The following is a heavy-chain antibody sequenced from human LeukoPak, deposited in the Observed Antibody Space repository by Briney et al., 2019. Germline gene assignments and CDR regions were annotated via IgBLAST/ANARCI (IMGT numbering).Heavy chain of an antibody. CDR2: INPNSGGT. V-gene: IGHV1-2*02. Sequence: GASVKVSCKASGYTFTGYYMHWVRQAPGQGLEWMGWINPNSGGTNYAQRFQGRVTMTRDTSISTAYMELSRLRSDDTAVYYCARRPTPYDSSGWYNWFDPWGQGTLVTVSS. CDR1: GYTFTGYY. CDR3: ARRPTPYDSSGWYNWFDP. D-gene: IGHD6-19*01. J-gene: IGHJ5*02.